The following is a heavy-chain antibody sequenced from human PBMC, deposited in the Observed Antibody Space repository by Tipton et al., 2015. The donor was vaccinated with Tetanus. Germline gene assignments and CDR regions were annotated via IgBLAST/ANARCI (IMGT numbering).Heavy chain of an antibody. J-gene: IGHJ4*02. CDR2: IKSKLDGGAI. D-gene: IGHD3-16*01. V-gene: IGHV3-15*01. Sequence: SLRLSCAASGFTFSEFTFADAWMSWVRRAPGKGLEWIGRIKSKLDGGAIDYAASMEGRFIISRGDSQNAVFLQMNSLKPEDTAVYYCSTSGPGVSGGDYWGQGTLVAVSS. CDR3: STSGPGVSGGDY. CDR1: GFTFSEFTFADAW.